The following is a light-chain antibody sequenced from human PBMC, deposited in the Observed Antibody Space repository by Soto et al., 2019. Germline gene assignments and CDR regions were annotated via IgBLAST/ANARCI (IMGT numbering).Light chain of an antibody. CDR1: QGISSY. CDR3: LQHNSFPWT. Sequence: DIQMTQSPSSLSASIGDRVTITCRASQGISSYLAWYQQKPGKVPKLLIYAASTLQSGVPSRFSGSGSGTDFTLTISSLQPEDFATYYCLQHNSFPWTFGQGTKVEIK. V-gene: IGKV1-27*01. CDR2: AAS. J-gene: IGKJ1*01.